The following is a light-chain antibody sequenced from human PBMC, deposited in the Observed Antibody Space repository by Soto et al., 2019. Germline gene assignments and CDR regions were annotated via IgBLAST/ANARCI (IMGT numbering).Light chain of an antibody. CDR3: QQYNNWPRT. CDR1: QSVSSN. V-gene: IGKV3-15*01. CDR2: GAS. J-gene: IGKJ1*01. Sequence: EKVMTPSPAPPSVFPGEKTTLSCRASQSVSSNLAWYQQKPGQAPRLLIYGASTRATGIPARFSGSGSGTEFTLTISSLQSEDFAVYYCQQYNNWPRTFGQGTKVDIK.